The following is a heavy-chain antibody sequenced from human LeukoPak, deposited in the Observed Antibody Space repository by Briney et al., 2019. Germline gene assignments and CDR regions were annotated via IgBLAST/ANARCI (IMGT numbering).Heavy chain of an antibody. Sequence: GGSLRLSCAASGFTFSSYSMNWVRQAPGKGLEWVSSISSSSSYIYYADSVKGRFTISRDNSKNTLYLQMNSLRAEDTAVYYCANLNYYASSMEDWGQGTLVTVSS. CDR3: ANLNYYASSMED. CDR1: GFTFSSYS. V-gene: IGHV3-21*04. CDR2: ISSSSSYI. D-gene: IGHD3-22*01. J-gene: IGHJ4*02.